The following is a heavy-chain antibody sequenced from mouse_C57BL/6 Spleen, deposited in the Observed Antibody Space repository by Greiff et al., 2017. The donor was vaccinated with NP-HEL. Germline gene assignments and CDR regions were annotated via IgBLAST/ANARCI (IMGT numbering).Heavy chain of an antibody. Sequence: EVMLVESGGGLVQPKGSLKLSCAASGFSFNTYAMNWVRQAPGKGLEWVARIRSKSNNYATYYADSVKDRFTISRDDSESMLYLQMNNMKTEDTDMYYCVPTVVPYYPMDYWGQGTSVTVSS. CDR2: IRSKSNNYAT. CDR3: VPTVVPYYPMDY. CDR1: GFSFNTYA. D-gene: IGHD1-1*01. J-gene: IGHJ4*01. V-gene: IGHV10-1*01.